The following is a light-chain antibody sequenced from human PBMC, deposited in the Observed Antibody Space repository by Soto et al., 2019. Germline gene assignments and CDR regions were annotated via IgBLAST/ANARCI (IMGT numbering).Light chain of an antibody. CDR2: DVT. Sequence: QSALTQPASVSGWPGQSITISCTGGSSDVGGHNYVSWYQHSPGKALELLIYDVTNRPSGVSNRFSGSKSSNTASLTISVIQAEDEDDYYCNSSTTSGPLVFGGRTKLTVL. CDR3: NSSTTSGPLV. J-gene: IGLJ3*02. V-gene: IGLV2-14*03. CDR1: SSDVGGHNY.